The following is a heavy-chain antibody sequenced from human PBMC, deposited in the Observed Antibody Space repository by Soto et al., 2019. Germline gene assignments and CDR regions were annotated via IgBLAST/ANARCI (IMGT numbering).Heavy chain of an antibody. CDR3: ARDQSHYDSSRSLFLNYGMDV. CDR2: LYSGGTT. CDR1: AFSVSSSY. D-gene: IGHD3-22*01. J-gene: IGHJ6*02. Sequence: EVQLVVTGGGLIQPGGSLRLSCAASAFSVSSSYMTWVRQAPGKGLEWVSFLYSGGTTYYADSVRGRFTISRDSSKNTLYLQMTSLRVEDTAVYYCARDQSHYDSSRSLFLNYGMDVWGQGTTVTVS. V-gene: IGHV3-53*02.